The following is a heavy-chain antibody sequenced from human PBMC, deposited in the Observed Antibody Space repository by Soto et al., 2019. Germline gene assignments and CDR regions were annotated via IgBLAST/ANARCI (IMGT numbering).Heavy chain of an antibody. CDR2: ISHDGINK. Sequence: QVRLVESGGGVVQPGRSLRLSCTASGFSFSSYAMYWFRQPPGKGLEWVAVISHDGINKHYADSVKGRVTVSRDNSNRSLDLQLNSLRGEDTAMYYCARDIYSSYYFVKLFEPWGQGTLVTVSS. J-gene: IGHJ5*02. CDR1: GFSFSSYA. CDR3: ARDIYSSYYFVKLFEP. D-gene: IGHD6-19*01. V-gene: IGHV3-30-3*01.